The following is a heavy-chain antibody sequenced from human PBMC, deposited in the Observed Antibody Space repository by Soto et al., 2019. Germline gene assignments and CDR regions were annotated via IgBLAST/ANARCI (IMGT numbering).Heavy chain of an antibody. CDR1: GGTFSSYA. D-gene: IGHD3-16*01. CDR3: ASLRRDGDNTGYFDY. CDR2: IIPIFGTA. J-gene: IGHJ4*02. Sequence: QVQLVQSGAEVKKPGSSVKVSCKASGGTFSSYAISWVRQAPGQGLEWMGGIIPIFGTANYAQKFQGRVTITADESTSTDYMELSSLRSEDTAVYYCASLRRDGDNTGYFDYWGQGTLVTGSS. V-gene: IGHV1-69*01.